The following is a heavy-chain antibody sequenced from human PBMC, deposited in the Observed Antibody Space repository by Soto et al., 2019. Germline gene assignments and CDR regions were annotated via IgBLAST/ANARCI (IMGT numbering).Heavy chain of an antibody. J-gene: IGHJ6*02. CDR2: TYYRSKWYN. Sequence: SQTLSLTCAISGDSVSSNSAAWNWIRQSPSRGLEWLGRTYYRSKWYNDYAVSVKSRITINPDTSKNQFSLQLNSMTPEDTAVYYCARDMEVYCSGGSCYSSLYYYSGMDVWGQGTTVTVSS. CDR1: GDSVSSNSAA. V-gene: IGHV6-1*01. D-gene: IGHD2-15*01. CDR3: ARDMEVYCSGGSCYSSLYYYSGMDV.